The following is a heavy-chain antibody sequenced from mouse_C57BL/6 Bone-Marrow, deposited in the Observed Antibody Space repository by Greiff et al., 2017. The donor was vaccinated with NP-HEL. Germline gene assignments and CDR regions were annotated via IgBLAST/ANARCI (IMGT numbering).Heavy chain of an antibody. CDR2: ISNGGGST. D-gene: IGHD1-1*01. V-gene: IGHV5-12*01. CDR1: GFTFSDYY. J-gene: IGHJ2*01. CDR3: ARRGFYYYGSSYEVDY. Sequence: DVQLVESGGGLVQPGGSLKLSCAASGFTFSDYYMYWVRQTPEKRLEWVAYISNGGGSTYYPDTVKGRFTISRDNAKNTLYLQMSRLKSEDTAMYYCARRGFYYYGSSYEVDYWGQGTTLTVSS.